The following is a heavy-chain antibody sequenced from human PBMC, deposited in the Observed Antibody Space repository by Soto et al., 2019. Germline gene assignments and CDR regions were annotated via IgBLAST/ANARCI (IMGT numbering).Heavy chain of an antibody. CDR2: INPGGSIT. V-gene: IGHV3-74*01. Sequence: GGSLRLSCAASGFTFSSYWMHWVRQAPGKGLVWVSRINPGGSITAYADSVKGRFTISRDNAKNTLYLQMNSLRGDDTAVYYCARVPTGKYGVWNYWGQGTLVAVSS. J-gene: IGHJ4*02. CDR1: GFTFSSYW. D-gene: IGHD2-8*01. CDR3: ARVPTGKYGVWNY.